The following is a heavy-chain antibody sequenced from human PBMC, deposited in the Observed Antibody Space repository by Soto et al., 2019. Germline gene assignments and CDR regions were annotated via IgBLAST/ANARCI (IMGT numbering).Heavy chain of an antibody. CDR3: AKGGGLWFVEPPGD. CDR2: ISGSGGST. V-gene: IGHV3-23*01. Sequence: PGGSLRLSCAASGFTFSSYAMSWVRQAPGKGLEWVSAISGSGGSTYYADSVKGRFTISRDNSKNTLYLQMNSLRAEDTAVYYCAKGGGLWFVEPPGDWGQGTLVTVSS. CDR1: GFTFSSYA. J-gene: IGHJ4*02. D-gene: IGHD3-10*01.